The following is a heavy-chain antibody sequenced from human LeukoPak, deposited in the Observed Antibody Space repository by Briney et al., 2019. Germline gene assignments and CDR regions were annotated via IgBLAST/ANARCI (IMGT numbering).Heavy chain of an antibody. CDR3: ARGGKWLRSDFDY. J-gene: IGHJ4*02. V-gene: IGHV4-34*01. Sequence: SETLSLTCAVYGGSFSGYYWSWIRQPPGKGLEWIGEINHSGSTNHNPSLKSRVTISVDTSKNQFSLKLSSVTAADTAVYYCARGGKWLRSDFDYWGQGTLVTVSS. CDR2: INHSGST. CDR1: GGSFSGYY. D-gene: IGHD5-12*01.